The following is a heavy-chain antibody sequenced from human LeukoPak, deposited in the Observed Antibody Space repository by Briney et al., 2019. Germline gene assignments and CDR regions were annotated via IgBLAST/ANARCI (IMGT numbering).Heavy chain of an antibody. D-gene: IGHD3-10*01. J-gene: IGHJ4*02. CDR2: ISSSSSYI. V-gene: IGHV3-21*01. CDR1: GFTFSSYS. Sequence: GGSLRLSCAASGFTFSSYSMNWVRQAPGKGLEWVSSISSSSSYIYYADSVKGRFTISRDNSKNTLYLQMNSLRAEDTAVYYCAKDSADMVRGVTSFDYWGQGTLVTVSS. CDR3: AKDSADMVRGVTSFDY.